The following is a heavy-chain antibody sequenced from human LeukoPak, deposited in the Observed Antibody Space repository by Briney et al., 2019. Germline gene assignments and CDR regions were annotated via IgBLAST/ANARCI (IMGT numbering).Heavy chain of an antibody. CDR3: ARSPYTSGWYGVGY. D-gene: IGHD6-19*01. CDR1: GFTFSSYG. Sequence: PGRSLRLSCAASGFTFSSYGMHWVRQAPGKGLEWVANIKQDGSEKYVDSVKGRFTISRDNAKNSLYLQLNSLRAEDTAVYYCARSPYTSGWYGVGYWGQGTLVTVSS. CDR2: IKQDGSEK. V-gene: IGHV3-7*01. J-gene: IGHJ4*02.